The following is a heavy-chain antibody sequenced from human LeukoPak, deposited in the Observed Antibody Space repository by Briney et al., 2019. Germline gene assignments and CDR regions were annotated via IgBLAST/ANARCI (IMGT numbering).Heavy chain of an antibody. CDR1: GGSISSYY. J-gene: IGHJ4*02. CDR2: IYNSGST. Sequence: SETLSLTCTVSGGSISSYYWSWIRQPPGKGLECIGYIYNSGSTNYNPSLKSRVSISVDTSKNQFSLKLSSVTAADTAVYYCAIKYMTTVTYFDYWGQGTLVTVSS. V-gene: IGHV4-59*12. CDR3: AIKYMTTVTYFDY. D-gene: IGHD4-17*01.